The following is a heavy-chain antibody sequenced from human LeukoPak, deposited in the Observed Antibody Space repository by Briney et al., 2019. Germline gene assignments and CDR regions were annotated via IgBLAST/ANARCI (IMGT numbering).Heavy chain of an antibody. D-gene: IGHD4-17*01. J-gene: IGHJ6*03. CDR1: GGTFSSYA. Sequence: GSSVKVSCKASGGTFSSYAISWVRQAPGQGLEWMGGIIPLFGTANYAQKFQGRVTITTDESTSTAYMELSRLRSEDTAVYYCARVPDGDYPLYYYYMDVWGKGTTVTVSS. CDR2: IIPLFGTA. V-gene: IGHV1-69*05. CDR3: ARVPDGDYPLYYYYMDV.